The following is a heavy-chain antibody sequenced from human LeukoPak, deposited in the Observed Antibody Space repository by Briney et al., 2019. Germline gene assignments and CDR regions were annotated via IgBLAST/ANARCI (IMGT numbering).Heavy chain of an antibody. CDR3: ARPAAAY. CDR1: GFPFSSYW. V-gene: IGHV3-7*01. J-gene: IGHJ4*02. Sequence: GGSLRLSCVASGFPFSSYWMTWVRQAPGKGLEWVANIKQDGSKKSYVDSVKGRFTISRDNSKNTLYLQMNSLRAEDTAVYYCARPAAAYWGQGTLVTVSS. D-gene: IGHD2-2*01. CDR2: IKQDGSKK.